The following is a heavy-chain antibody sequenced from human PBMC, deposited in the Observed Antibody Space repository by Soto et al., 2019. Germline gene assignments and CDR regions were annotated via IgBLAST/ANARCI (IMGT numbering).Heavy chain of an antibody. CDR3: AGPVGGYQVLFGTWYGTRSDY. Sequence: PGGSLRLSCAASGPSFSSHPMTWVRQAPGKGLEWVSAISGSGDTTLYAASVRGRLIISRDNSKNKVYLDMSSLRAEDTALYYCAGPVGGYQVLFGTWYGTRSDYWGQGTLVTVSS. CDR2: ISGSGDTT. CDR1: GPSFSSHP. V-gene: IGHV3-23*01. J-gene: IGHJ4*02. D-gene: IGHD6-13*01.